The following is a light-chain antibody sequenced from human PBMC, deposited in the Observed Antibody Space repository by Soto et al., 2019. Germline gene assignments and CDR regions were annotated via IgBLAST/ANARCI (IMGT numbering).Light chain of an antibody. CDR2: ATS. Sequence: IQMTQSPSSVSASVGDRVTMTCRASQGVGSWLAWYQQKPGKAPNLLIYATSSLQSGVPSRFSGSGSGTDFTLTISSLQPEDFATYHCQQTHSLPLTFGPGTKVDIK. J-gene: IGKJ3*01. V-gene: IGKV1-12*01. CDR1: QGVGSW. CDR3: QQTHSLPLT.